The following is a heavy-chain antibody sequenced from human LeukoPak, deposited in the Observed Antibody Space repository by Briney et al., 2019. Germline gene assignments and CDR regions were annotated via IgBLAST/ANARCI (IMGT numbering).Heavy chain of an antibody. D-gene: IGHD5-18*01. CDR1: GGSFSGYY. CDR2: INHSGST. CDR3: ARGGRGGGYSYGKWYFDY. V-gene: IGHV4-34*01. J-gene: IGHJ4*02. Sequence: KSSETLSLTCAVYGGSFSGYYWSWIRQPPGKGLEWIGEINHSGSTNYNPSLKSRVTISVDTSKNQFSLKLSSVTAADTAVYYCARGGRGGGYSYGKWYFDYWGKGPLVTVSS.